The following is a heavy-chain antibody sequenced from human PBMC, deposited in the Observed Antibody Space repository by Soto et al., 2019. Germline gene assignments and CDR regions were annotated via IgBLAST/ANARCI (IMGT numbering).Heavy chain of an antibody. CDR2: IYYSGST. Sequence: SETLSLTRTVSGGSISSYYWSWIRQPPGKGLEWIGYIYYSGSTNYNPSLKSRVTISVDTSKNQFSLKLSSVTAADTAVYYCAREDSSSYYFDYWGQGTLVTVSS. D-gene: IGHD6-6*01. J-gene: IGHJ4*02. V-gene: IGHV4-59*01. CDR1: GGSISSYY. CDR3: AREDSSSYYFDY.